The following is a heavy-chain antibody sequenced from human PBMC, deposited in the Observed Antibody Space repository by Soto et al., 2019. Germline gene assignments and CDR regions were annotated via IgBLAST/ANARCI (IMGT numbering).Heavy chain of an antibody. V-gene: IGHV4-30-2*01. D-gene: IGHD3-10*01. Sequence: SETLSLTCTVSGVSINSGDYSWTWIRQPPGKGLEWIGYIYHTGTTYYNMSLKSRVTISVDRSKNQFSLKLSSVTAADTAVYYCARAYGSGSYWGQGTLVTVS. CDR2: IYHTGTT. J-gene: IGHJ4*02. CDR1: GVSINSGDYS. CDR3: ARAYGSGSY.